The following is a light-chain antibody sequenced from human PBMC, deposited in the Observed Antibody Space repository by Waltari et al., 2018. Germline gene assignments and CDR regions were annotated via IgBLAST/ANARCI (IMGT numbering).Light chain of an antibody. CDR3: HQSVGSPQT. CDR2: GAS. CDR1: QNLSANY. J-gene: IGKJ2*01. V-gene: IGKV3-20*01. Sequence: EIVMTQSPGILSLSPGERATLSCRASQNLSANYVAWYQHRPGQPPRLLIFGASSRAAGIPDRFSGRGSATDFTLTINRLEPEDFTMYFCHQSVGSPQTFGQGTKLDIK.